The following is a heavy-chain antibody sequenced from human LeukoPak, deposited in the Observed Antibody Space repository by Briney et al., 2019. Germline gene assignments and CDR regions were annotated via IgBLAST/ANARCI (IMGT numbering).Heavy chain of an antibody. V-gene: IGHV3-23*01. CDR3: AKDLSYTSGASDH. Sequence: QPGRSLRLSCAASGFTFSSYGMHWVRQAPGKGLEWVSTITDDGYNTYSADSVKGRITFSRDNSKNTLSLQLRSLRAEDTAVYYCAKDLSYTSGASDHWGQGTLVTVSS. J-gene: IGHJ4*02. D-gene: IGHD6-19*01. CDR2: ITDDGYNT. CDR1: GFTFSSYG.